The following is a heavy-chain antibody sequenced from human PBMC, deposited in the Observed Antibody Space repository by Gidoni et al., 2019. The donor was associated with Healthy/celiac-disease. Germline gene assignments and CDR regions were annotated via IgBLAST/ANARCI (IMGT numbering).Heavy chain of an antibody. CDR1: GGSVSGYY. V-gene: IGHV4-34*12. J-gene: IGHJ4*02. D-gene: IGHD4-17*01. Sequence: VQLHQWGAGLLKPAENLSLTCAVYGGSVSGYYWSWIRQPPGRGLEWIGEIIHSGSTNYTPSLKSRVTISVDTSKNQFSLKLSSVTAADTAVYYCARRSYGDYFPLHGFDYWGQGTLVTVSS. CDR3: ARRSYGDYFPLHGFDY. CDR2: IIHSGST.